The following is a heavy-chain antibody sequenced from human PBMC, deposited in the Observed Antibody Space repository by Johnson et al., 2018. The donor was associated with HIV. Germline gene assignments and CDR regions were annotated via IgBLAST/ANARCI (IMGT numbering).Heavy chain of an antibody. Sequence: VQLVESGGGLVQPGGSLRLSCEASGFTFSRPWMHWVRQPPGKGLVWVSRINPDGTDTSYVDSVKGRFTISRDNAKNTLYLQLNGLRAEDTAVYYCTSSYNFWAFDIWGQGTGVTVSS. V-gene: IGHV3-74*01. D-gene: IGHD5-24*01. CDR2: INPDGTDT. CDR1: GFTFSRPW. CDR3: TSSYNFWAFDI. J-gene: IGHJ3*02.